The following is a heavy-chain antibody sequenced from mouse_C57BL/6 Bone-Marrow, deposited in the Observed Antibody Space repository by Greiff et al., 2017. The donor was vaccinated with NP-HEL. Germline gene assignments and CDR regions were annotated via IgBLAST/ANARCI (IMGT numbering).Heavy chain of an antibody. J-gene: IGHJ3*01. CDR2: ISDGGSYT. CDR1: RFTFSSYA. V-gene: IGHV5-4*03. Sequence: EVKLMESGGGLVKPGGSLKLSCAASRFTFSSYAMSWVRQTPEKRLEWVATISDGGSYTYYPDNVKGRFTISRDNAKNNLYLQMSHLKSEDTAMYYCARSYDGPLEWFAYWGQGTLVTVSA. CDR3: ARSYDGPLEWFAY. D-gene: IGHD2-3*01.